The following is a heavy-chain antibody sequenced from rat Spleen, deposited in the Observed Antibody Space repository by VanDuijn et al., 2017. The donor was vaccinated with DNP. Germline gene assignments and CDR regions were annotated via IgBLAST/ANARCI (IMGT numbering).Heavy chain of an antibody. CDR1: GYSITSNFR. D-gene: IGHD5-1*01. J-gene: IGHJ2*01. Sequence: EVQLQESGPGLVKPSQSLSLTCSVTGYSITSNFRWSRIRKFPGNTLEWMGYINSAGSTDYNPSLKSRISITRDTSKNQFFLQVNSVTTEDTATYYCAVQLGVFDYWGQGVMVTVSS. V-gene: IGHV3-3*01. CDR2: INSAGST. CDR3: AVQLGVFDY.